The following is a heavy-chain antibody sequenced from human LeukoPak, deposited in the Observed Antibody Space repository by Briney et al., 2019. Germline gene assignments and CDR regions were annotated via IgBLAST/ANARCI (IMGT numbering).Heavy chain of an antibody. CDR2: VFTTGGA. V-gene: IGHV4-4*07. D-gene: IGHD3-22*01. J-gene: IGHJ5*02. Sequence: SETLSLTCTVSGGSIGTYYWSWIRQPAGKGLEWIGRVFTTGGANYNPSLKSRVTMSLDTSKNLFSLKVNSVTAADTAVYYCVREDDSGGYLNWFDPWGQGTLVTVSS. CDR3: VREDDSGGYLNWFDP. CDR1: GGSIGTYY.